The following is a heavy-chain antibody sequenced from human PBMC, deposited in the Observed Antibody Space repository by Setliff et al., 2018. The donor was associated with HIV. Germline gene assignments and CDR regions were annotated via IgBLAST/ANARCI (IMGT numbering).Heavy chain of an antibody. J-gene: IGHJ4*02. D-gene: IGHD3-10*01. V-gene: IGHV1-69-2*01. CDR3: ATSGTYYYGSGTYHASAF. Sequence: ASVKVSCKTSGYIFTDYYMHWVQQAPGEGLEWMGRVDPQDGETKYAEKFQGRVTITADTSTGTSVMELSSLKSKDTAVYYCATSGTYYYGSGTYHASAFWGQGTLVTVSS. CDR1: GYIFTDYY. CDR2: VDPQDGET.